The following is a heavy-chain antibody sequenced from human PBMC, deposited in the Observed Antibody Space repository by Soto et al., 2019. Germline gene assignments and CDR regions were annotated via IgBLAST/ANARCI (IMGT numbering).Heavy chain of an antibody. J-gene: IGHJ5*02. D-gene: IGHD3-3*01. CDR2: IYHSGST. CDR1: GGSISSGGYS. V-gene: IGHV4-30-2*01. Sequence: SQTLSLTFAVSGGSISSGGYSWSWIRQPPGRGLEWIGYIYHSGSTYYNPSLKSRVTISVDRSKNQFSLKLSSVTAADTAVYYCARDAGLERSANWFDPWGQGTLVTVSS. CDR3: ARDAGLERSANWFDP.